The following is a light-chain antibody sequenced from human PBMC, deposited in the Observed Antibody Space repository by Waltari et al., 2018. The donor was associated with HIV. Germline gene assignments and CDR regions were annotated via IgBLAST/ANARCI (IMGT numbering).Light chain of an antibody. CDR2: EDS. CDR3: QAWDSSVV. V-gene: IGLV3-1*01. Sequence: SYELTQPPSVSVSPGQTASITCSGDKLGDKYACWYQQKPGQSPVLVIYEDSKRPSGIPELFSGSNSGNTATLTISGTQARDEADYYCQAWDSSVVFGGGTKLTVL. J-gene: IGLJ2*01. CDR1: KLGDKY.